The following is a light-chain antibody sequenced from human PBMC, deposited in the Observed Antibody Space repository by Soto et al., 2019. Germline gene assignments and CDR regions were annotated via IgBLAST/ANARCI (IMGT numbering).Light chain of an antibody. CDR3: QQSYSNPRT. V-gene: IGKV1-39*01. CDR2: EAS. Sequence: DIQMTQSPSSLSASVGDGVTITCRASQTISSYLNWYQHKPGKAPKLLIYEASSLQSGVPSRFSGSGSGTDFTLTISSLQPEDVATYYCQQSYSNPRTFGPGTKVEVK. CDR1: QTISSY. J-gene: IGKJ1*01.